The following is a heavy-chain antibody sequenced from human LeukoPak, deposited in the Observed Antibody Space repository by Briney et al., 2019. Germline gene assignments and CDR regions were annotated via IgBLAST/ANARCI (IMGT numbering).Heavy chain of an antibody. Sequence: GASVTVSCKASGYTFTGYYMHWVRQAPGQGLEWMGWINPNSGGTNYAQDFHGRVTMTRDTSISTVYMELSRLRSDDTAVYYCARLKSTISSGWFDPWGQGTLVTVSS. CDR2: INPNSGGT. CDR3: ARLKSTISSGWFDP. CDR1: GYTFTGYY. D-gene: IGHD6-6*01. V-gene: IGHV1-2*02. J-gene: IGHJ5*02.